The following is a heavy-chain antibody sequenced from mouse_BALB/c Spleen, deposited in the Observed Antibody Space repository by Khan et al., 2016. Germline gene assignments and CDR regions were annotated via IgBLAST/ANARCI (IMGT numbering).Heavy chain of an antibody. Sequence: EVQLQESGGGLVQPGGSLNLSCAASGCDFSRYWMSWARQAPGKGQEWIGEINPGSSTINYTPSLKDKFIISRDNAKNTLYLQMSKVRSEDTALYYCARLGNYDAMDYWGQGTSVTVSS. D-gene: IGHD2-1*01. CDR2: INPGSSTI. CDR3: ARLGNYDAMDY. J-gene: IGHJ4*01. CDR1: GCDFSRYW. V-gene: IGHV4-2*02.